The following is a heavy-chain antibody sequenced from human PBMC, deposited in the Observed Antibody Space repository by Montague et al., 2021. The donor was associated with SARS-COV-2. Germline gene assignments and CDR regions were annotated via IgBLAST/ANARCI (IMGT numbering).Heavy chain of an antibody. D-gene: IGHD1-26*01. Sequence: PAIFPPPPPLPLPFPFSFFSLPPLSLCVRWLRPPPGPAPAWLARIDWDDDKHYNASLKTRLTISPATSKNHVVLTMTNMDPVDTGTYYCARSGQPAGNYAPLCYYGLDVWGRGTTVIVSS. CDR1: FFSLPPLSLC. J-gene: IGHJ6*02. V-gene: IGHV2-70*11. CDR2: IDWDDDK. CDR3: ARSGQPAGNYAPLCYYGLDV.